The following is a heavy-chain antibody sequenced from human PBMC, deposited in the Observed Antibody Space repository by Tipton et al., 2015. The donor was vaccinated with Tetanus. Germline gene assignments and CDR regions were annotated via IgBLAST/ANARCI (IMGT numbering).Heavy chain of an antibody. J-gene: IGHJ3*01. V-gene: IGHV3-21*01. CDR2: IRGSGGHI. CDR1: GFNFSTYT. D-gene: IGHD2-8*02. Sequence: SLRLSCVGSGFNFSTYTMNWVRQAPGKGLEWVSSIRGSGGHIYYADSVKGRFTISRDNSKSTVFLQMNSLRVDDTALYYCVRRANTGHFYNAFDLWGEGTLVTVSS. CDR3: VRRANTGHFYNAFDL.